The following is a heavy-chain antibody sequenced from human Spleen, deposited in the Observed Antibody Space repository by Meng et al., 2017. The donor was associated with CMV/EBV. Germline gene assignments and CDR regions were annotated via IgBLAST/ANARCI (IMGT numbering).Heavy chain of an antibody. Sequence: GGSLRLSCEASGFAFNNYEMLWVRQAPGKGLGWVSYSSSSGSAKYYAESVKGRFTISRDNGKSTLYLQMNSLRAEDTALYYCARSRYYYYGMDVWGQGTTVTVSS. CDR1: GFAFNNYE. V-gene: IGHV3-48*03. CDR2: SSSSGSAK. J-gene: IGHJ6*02. CDR3: ARSRYYYYGMDV.